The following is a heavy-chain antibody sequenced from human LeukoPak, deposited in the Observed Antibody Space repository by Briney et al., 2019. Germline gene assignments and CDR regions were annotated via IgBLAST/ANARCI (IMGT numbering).Heavy chain of an antibody. CDR1: GFTFNNFQ. CDR2: IDRSGGSA. Sequence: GGALRLSCVASGFTFNNFQMNWVRPAPGRGLEWMAYIDRSGGSAYYAGSVKRRFTISRDNTKNSPHLQMDSLTGEDTAGYYCARDGTTERYNWFDSGGQGTLSTVSS. D-gene: IGHD1-7*01. V-gene: IGHV3-48*03. CDR3: ARDGTTERYNWFDS. J-gene: IGHJ5*01.